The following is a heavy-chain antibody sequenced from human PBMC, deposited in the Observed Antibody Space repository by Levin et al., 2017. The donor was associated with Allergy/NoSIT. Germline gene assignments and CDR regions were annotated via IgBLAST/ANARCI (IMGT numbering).Heavy chain of an antibody. D-gene: IGHD3-3*01. CDR2: IDWDDDK. V-gene: IGHV2-70*04. J-gene: IGHJ4*02. CDR1: GFSLRTSGMR. CDR3: ARGDYDFLLDY. Sequence: ASGPTLVKPTQTLTLTCTFSGFSLRTSGMRVSWIRQPPGKALEWLARIDWDDDKFYSTSLKTRLTISKDTSKNQVVLTMTNMDPVDTARYYCARGDYDFLLDYWGQGTLVTVSS.